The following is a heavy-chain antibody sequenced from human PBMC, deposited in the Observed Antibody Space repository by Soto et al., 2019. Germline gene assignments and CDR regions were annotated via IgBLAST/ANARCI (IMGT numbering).Heavy chain of an antibody. Sequence: QVQLVQSGAEVKKPGSSVKVSCKASGGTFSSYAISWVRQAPGQGLEWMGGIIPIFGTANYAQKFQGRVTITADESTSTAYMELSSLRSEDTAVYYCARDPGGCGIAAADCYGMDVWGQGTTVTVSS. D-gene: IGHD6-13*01. V-gene: IGHV1-69*01. CDR2: IIPIFGTA. J-gene: IGHJ6*02. CDR1: GGTFSSYA. CDR3: ARDPGGCGIAAADCYGMDV.